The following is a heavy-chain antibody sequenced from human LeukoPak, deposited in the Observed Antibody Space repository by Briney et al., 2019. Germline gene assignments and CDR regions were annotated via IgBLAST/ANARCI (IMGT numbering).Heavy chain of an antibody. CDR3: AKDPSYLYGDYVDY. D-gene: IGHD4-17*01. CDR2: ISSSSSTI. CDR1: GFTFSSYS. V-gene: IGHV3-48*01. J-gene: IGHJ4*02. Sequence: GGSLRLSCAASGFTFSSYSMNWVRQAPGKGLEWVSYISSSSSTIYYADSVKGRFTISRDNSKNTLYLQMNSLRAEDTAVYYCAKDPSYLYGDYVDYWGQGTLVTVSS.